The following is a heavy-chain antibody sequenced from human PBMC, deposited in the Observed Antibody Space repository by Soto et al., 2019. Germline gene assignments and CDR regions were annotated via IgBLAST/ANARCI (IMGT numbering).Heavy chain of an antibody. Sequence: SETLSLTCAVYGGSFIGYYWSWIRHPPVKWLEWIVEINHSGSTNYNPSLKSRVTISVDTSKNQFSLKLSSVTAADTAVYYCARDRFDFWSGYPIYYFDYWGQGTLVTVSS. CDR3: ARDRFDFWSGYPIYYFDY. J-gene: IGHJ4*02. CDR1: GGSFIGYY. V-gene: IGHV4-34*01. CDR2: INHSGST. D-gene: IGHD3-3*01.